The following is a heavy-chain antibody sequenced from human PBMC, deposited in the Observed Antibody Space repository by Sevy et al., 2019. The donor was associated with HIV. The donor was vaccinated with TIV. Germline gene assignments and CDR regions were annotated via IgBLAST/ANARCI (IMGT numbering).Heavy chain of an antibody. CDR3: ARDFSPDAFDL. V-gene: IGHV3-23*01. CDR1: GFPFNIYA. CDR2: ISHTGGDT. Sequence: GESLKISCAASGFPFNIYAMNWVRQAPGKGLEWLSVISHTGGDTYYADSVKGRFTVSRDNSKNTLYLQMNSLRAEDTALYYCARDFSPDAFDLWGQGTMVTVSS. J-gene: IGHJ3*01.